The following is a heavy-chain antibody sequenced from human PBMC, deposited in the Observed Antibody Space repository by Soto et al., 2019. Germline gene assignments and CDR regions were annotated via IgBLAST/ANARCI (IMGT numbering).Heavy chain of an antibody. J-gene: IGHJ6*02. V-gene: IGHV3-23*01. CDR1: GFTFSSYA. CDR2: ISSSGAGT. Sequence: EVQLLESGGGLVQPGGSLRLSCAASGFTFSSYAMTWVRQAPGKGLEWVSGISSSGAGTNYAGSVKGRFTISRDNSKNTMYLQMNSLRAEDTAVYYCAKGKLFVGVTIFGMDVWGQGTTVTVSS. CDR3: AKGKLFVGVTIFGMDV. D-gene: IGHD1-26*01.